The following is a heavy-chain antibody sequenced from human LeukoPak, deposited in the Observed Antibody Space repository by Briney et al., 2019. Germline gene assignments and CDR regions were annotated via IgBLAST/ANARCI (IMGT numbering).Heavy chain of an antibody. CDR3: ARQRSGSYFPDLYDY. D-gene: IGHD1-26*01. CDR2: IYPGDSDT. CDR1: GYSFTSYW. J-gene: IGHJ4*02. V-gene: IGHV5-51*01. Sequence: GGSLKISCKGSGYSFTSYWIGWVRQMPGKGLEWMGIIYPGDSDTRYSPSFQGQVTISADKSISTAYLQWSSLKASDTAMYYCARQRSGSYFPDLYDYWGQGTLVTVSS.